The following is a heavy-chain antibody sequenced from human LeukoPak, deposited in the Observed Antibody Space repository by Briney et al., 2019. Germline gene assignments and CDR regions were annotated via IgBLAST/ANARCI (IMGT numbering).Heavy chain of an antibody. D-gene: IGHD1-26*01. CDR2: IRYDVSDK. CDR1: GFIFSNYV. V-gene: IGHV3-30*02. J-gene: IGHJ4*02. Sequence: GGSLRLSCAASGFIFSNYVMHWVRQAPPKGLEWVAFIRYDVSDKYYADSVKGRFTISRDNSKNTLYLQMNSLRVEDTAVYSCAKGTVGDSPHPGLIDCWGQGTLVTVSS. CDR3: AKGTVGDSPHPGLIDC.